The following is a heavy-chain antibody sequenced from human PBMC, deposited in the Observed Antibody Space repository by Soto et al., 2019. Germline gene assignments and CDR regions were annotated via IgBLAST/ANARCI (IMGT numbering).Heavy chain of an antibody. CDR3: ARDRVVVPAATTDAYNWFDP. V-gene: IGHV3-74*01. CDR1: GFTFSSYW. Sequence: SLRLSCAASGFTFSSYWMHWVRQAPGKGLVWVSRINSDGSSTSYADSVKGRFTISRDNAKNTLYLQMNSLRAEDTAVYYCARDRVVVPAATTDAYNWFDPWGQGTLVTVSS. CDR2: INSDGSST. J-gene: IGHJ5*02. D-gene: IGHD2-2*01.